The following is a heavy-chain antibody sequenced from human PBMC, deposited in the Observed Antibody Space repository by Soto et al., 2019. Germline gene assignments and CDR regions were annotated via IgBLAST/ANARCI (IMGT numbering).Heavy chain of an antibody. J-gene: IGHJ3*02. D-gene: IGHD3-10*01. CDR1: GGSISSGDYY. CDR3: ARGDSWFGELFSTYPRGAFDI. CDR2: IYYSGST. V-gene: IGHV4-30-4*01. Sequence: SLTCTVSGGSISSGDYYWSWIRQPPGKGLEWIGYIYYSGSTYYNPSLKSRVTISVDTSRNQFSLKLSSVTAADTAVYYCARGDSWFGELFSTYPRGAFDIWGQGTMVTVSS.